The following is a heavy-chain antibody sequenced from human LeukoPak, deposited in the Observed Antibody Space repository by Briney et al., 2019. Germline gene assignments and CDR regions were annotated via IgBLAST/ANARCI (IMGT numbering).Heavy chain of an antibody. J-gene: IGHJ5*02. V-gene: IGHV1-46*01. Sequence: ASVKVSCKASGYTSTTYYIHWVRQAPGRGREWLGIINPNSGGTLYAQKFQGRVTMTRDTSTSTVYMELSSLRSEDTAVYYCAREWPNTFRFDPWGQGTLVTVSS. CDR3: AREWPNTFRFDP. D-gene: IGHD1/OR15-1a*01. CDR1: GYTSTTYY. CDR2: INPNSGGT.